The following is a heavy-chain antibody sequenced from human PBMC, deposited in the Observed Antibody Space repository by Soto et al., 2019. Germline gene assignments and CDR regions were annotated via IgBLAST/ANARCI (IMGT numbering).Heavy chain of an antibody. CDR3: ARDSDRSSHFTDEYYYYGMDV. CDR1: GGTFSSYT. Sequence: SVKVSCKASGGTFSSYTISWVRQAPGQGLEWMGRIIPILGIANYAQKFQGRVTITADKSTSTAYMELSSLRSEDTAVYYCARDSDRSSHFTDEYYYYGMDVWGQGTTVTVSS. D-gene: IGHD6-6*01. V-gene: IGHV1-69*04. J-gene: IGHJ6*02. CDR2: IIPILGIA.